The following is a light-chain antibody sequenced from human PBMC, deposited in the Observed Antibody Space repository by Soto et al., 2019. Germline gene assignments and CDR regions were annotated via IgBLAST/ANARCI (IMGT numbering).Light chain of an antibody. V-gene: IGKV3-11*01. Sequence: EIVLTQSPATLSLSPGERATLSCRASQSVSSYLAWYQQKPGQAPRLLLYDASNRATGIPARFSGSGSGTDFTLTISSLEPEDFAVYYCQQRSNLPPFGQGTKLEIK. CDR1: QSVSSY. CDR2: DAS. CDR3: QQRSNLPP. J-gene: IGKJ2*01.